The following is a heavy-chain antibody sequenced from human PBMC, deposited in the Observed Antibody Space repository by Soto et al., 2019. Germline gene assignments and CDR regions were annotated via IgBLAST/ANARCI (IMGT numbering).Heavy chain of an antibody. J-gene: IGHJ6*02. Sequence: ASVKVSCKASGCTFTIYYMHWVRQAPGQGLEWMGIINPSGGSTSYAQKFQGRVTMTRDTSTSTVYMELSSLRSEDTAVYYCAREILSGMDVWGQGTTVTVSS. CDR3: AREILSGMDV. V-gene: IGHV1-46*01. CDR1: GCTFTIYY. CDR2: INPSGGST.